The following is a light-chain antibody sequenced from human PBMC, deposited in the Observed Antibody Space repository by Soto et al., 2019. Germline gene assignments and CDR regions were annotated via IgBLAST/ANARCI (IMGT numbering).Light chain of an antibody. V-gene: IGKV3-20*01. CDR1: EPVSSAN. J-gene: IGKJ5*01. CDR3: QQYGRSFA. Sequence: VLTQSPGTLSLSPGERGTLSCRASEPVSSANLAWYQQKPGQAPRLLISGASNRATGIPDRFSGSGSGTDFTLTISGLEPEDYAVYYCQQYGRSFAFGQGTRLEMK. CDR2: GAS.